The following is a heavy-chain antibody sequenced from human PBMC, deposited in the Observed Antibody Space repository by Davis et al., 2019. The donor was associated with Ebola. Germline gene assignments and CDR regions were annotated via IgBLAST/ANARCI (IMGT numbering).Heavy chain of an antibody. Sequence: SETLSLTCTVSGGSISGGGYYWSWIRHHPGKGLEWIGYIYYSGSTYYNPSLKSRVTVSVDTSQNQFSLRLSSVAAADTAVYYCARAKAASAFDYWGQGTLVTVSS. J-gene: IGHJ4*02. V-gene: IGHV4-31*03. CDR1: GGSISGGGYY. CDR3: ARAKAASAFDY. CDR2: IYYSGST.